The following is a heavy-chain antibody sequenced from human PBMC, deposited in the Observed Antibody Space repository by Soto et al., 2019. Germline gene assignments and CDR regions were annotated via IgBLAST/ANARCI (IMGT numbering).Heavy chain of an antibody. V-gene: IGHV5-51*01. CDR1: GYSFTSYW. CDR2: IYPGDSDT. J-gene: IGHJ6*02. Sequence: GESLKISCKGSGYSFTSYWIGWVRQMPGKGLEWMGIIYPGDSDTRYSPSFQGQVTISADKSISTAYLQWSSLKASDTAMYYCARTSAAGKYYYGMDVRAQRTTVTVSS. CDR3: ARTSAAGKYYYGMDV. D-gene: IGHD6-13*01.